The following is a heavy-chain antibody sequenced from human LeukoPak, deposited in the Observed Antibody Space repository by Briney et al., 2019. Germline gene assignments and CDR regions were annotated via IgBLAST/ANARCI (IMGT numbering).Heavy chain of an antibody. CDR1: GYIFRSYV. J-gene: IGHJ6*03. V-gene: IGHV1-18*01. CDR3: ARDIAYNMDV. Sequence: ASVKVSCKAFGYIFRSYVISWVRQAPGHGLEWLGWINPYYGKLNYGQNFQGRVTVTADTSTSTAYMELRSLRSDDTVVYFCARDIAYNMDVWGKGTTVTVSS. CDR2: INPYYGKL. D-gene: IGHD6-13*01.